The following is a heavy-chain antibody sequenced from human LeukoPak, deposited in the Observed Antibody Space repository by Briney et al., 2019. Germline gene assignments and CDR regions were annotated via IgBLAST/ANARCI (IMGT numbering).Heavy chain of an antibody. CDR3: ARERWRYCSGGSCYSGAFDI. J-gene: IGHJ3*02. Sequence: SETLSLTCAVYGGSFSSYYWSWIRQPAGKGLEWIGRIYTSGSTNYNPSLKSRVTMSVDTSKNQFSLKLSSVTAADTAVYYCARERWRYCSGGSCYSGAFDIWGQGTMVTVSS. D-gene: IGHD2-15*01. CDR2: IYTSGST. CDR1: GGSFSSYY. V-gene: IGHV4-4*07.